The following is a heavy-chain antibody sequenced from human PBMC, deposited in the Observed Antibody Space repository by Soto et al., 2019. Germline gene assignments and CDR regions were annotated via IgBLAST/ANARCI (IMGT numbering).Heavy chain of an antibody. J-gene: IGHJ4*02. CDR1: EFIFNASA. CDR2: IRTNDHSYAT. CDR3: MCEGGYDFWSGYPDY. Sequence: PGGSLRLSCAASEFIFNASAMHWVRQASGKGLEWIGRIRTNDHSYATVYAASIKGRFTISRDDSKNTAYLLMNSLKTEDTAVYYCMCEGGYDFWSGYPDYWGQGTPVTVSS. D-gene: IGHD3-3*01. V-gene: IGHV3-73*01.